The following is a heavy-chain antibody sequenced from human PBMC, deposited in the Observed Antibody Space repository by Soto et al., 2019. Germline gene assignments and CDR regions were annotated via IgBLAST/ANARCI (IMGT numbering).Heavy chain of an antibody. CDR3: SISNSYGRGDF. D-gene: IGHD4-17*01. V-gene: IGHV1-69*06. J-gene: IGHJ4*02. CDR2: SIPVFGTT. CDR1: GGTLNSYT. Sequence: QVQLVQSGAEVKKPGSSVRVSCKASGGTLNSYTISWVRQAPGQGLEWMGGSIPVFGTTDYAKKFQGRVTITADKSTGTAYLDLFSLRSEDTAIYYCSISNSYGRGDFWGQGTLITVSS.